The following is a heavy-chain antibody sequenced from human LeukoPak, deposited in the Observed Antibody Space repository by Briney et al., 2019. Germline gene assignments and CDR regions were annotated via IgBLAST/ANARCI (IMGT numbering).Heavy chain of an antibody. CDR2: IIPIFGTA. V-gene: IGHV1-69*13. Sequence: SVKISCKASGGTFSSYAISWVRQAPGQGLEWMGGIIPIFGTANYAQKFQGRVTITADESTSTAYMELSSLRSEDTAVYYCARAHDVDTAMTDYWGQGTLVTVSS. CDR1: GGTFSSYA. CDR3: ARAHDVDTAMTDY. J-gene: IGHJ4*02. D-gene: IGHD5-18*01.